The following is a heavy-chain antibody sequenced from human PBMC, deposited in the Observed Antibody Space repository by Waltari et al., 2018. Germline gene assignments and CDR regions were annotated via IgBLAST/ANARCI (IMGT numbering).Heavy chain of an antibody. D-gene: IGHD3-10*01. J-gene: IGHJ3*02. CDR1: GFTFRNYA. V-gene: IGHV3-23*01. CDR3: APGDDAFDI. Sequence: EVPLLESGGGLVQPVGSLRRSCEASGFTFRNYALCWVIQAPGKGLEWVSAISGSGGSTYYADSVKGRFNISRDKSKNTLYLQMNSLRAEDTAVYYCAPGDDAFDIWGQGTMVTVSS. CDR2: ISGSGGST.